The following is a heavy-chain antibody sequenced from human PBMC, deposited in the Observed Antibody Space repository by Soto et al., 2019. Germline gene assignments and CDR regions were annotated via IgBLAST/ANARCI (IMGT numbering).Heavy chain of an antibody. V-gene: IGHV3-30-3*01. CDR2: ISYDGSNK. CDR1: GFTFSSYA. CDR3: ARDLGYCSGSYFSQAYYYGIDV. D-gene: IGHD3-10*01. Sequence: QVQLVESGGGVVQPGRSLRLSCAASGFTFSSYAMHWVRQAPGKGLEWVAVISYDGSNKYYADSVKGRFTISRDNSKNTLYLQMNSLRAEDTAVYYCARDLGYCSGSYFSQAYYYGIDVWGQGTTVNVSS. J-gene: IGHJ6*02.